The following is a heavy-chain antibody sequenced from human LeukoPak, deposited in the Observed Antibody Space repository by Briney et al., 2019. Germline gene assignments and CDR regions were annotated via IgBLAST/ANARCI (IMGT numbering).Heavy chain of an antibody. CDR1: GGPVSGEGYY. CDR2: IYNSGST. V-gene: IGHV4-61*08. J-gene: IGHJ4*02. Sequence: SETLSLTCTVSGGPVSGEGYYCSWIRQPPGKGLEWIGYIYNSGSTNYNPSLKSRATISVDTSKNQFSLKLSSVTAADTAVYYCARRGGYKYGYNYWGQGILVTVSS. CDR3: ARRGGYKYGYNY. D-gene: IGHD5-18*01.